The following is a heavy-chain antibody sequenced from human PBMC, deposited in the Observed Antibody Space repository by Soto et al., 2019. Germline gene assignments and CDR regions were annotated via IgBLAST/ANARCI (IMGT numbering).Heavy chain of an antibody. J-gene: IGHJ4*02. Sequence: EVQLLESGGGLMQPGGSLRLSCAASGFSFSSCAMSWVRQAPGKGLEWDSVISGSGRSTDYADSVKGRFTMSRDNSKNMVFLQMNSLSAEDTAVYYCAKHTLFSDSWYEDYWGQGTLVTVSS. D-gene: IGHD6-13*01. CDR1: GFSFSSCA. CDR3: AKHTLFSDSWYEDY. CDR2: ISGSGRST. V-gene: IGHV3-23*01.